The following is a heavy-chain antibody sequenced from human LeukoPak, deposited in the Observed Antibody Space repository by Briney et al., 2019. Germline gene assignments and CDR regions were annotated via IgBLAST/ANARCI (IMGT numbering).Heavy chain of an antibody. CDR3: AKERGDLNDYSNYVPSSTIFDY. Sequence: GGSLRLSCAASGFTFSSYAMSWVRQAPGKGLEWVSALSGSGGSTYYADSVKGRFTISRDNSKNTLYLQMNSLRAEDTAVYYCAKERGDLNDYSNYVPSSTIFDYWGQGTLVTVSS. D-gene: IGHD4-11*01. CDR1: GFTFSSYA. V-gene: IGHV3-23*01. J-gene: IGHJ4*02. CDR2: LSGSGGST.